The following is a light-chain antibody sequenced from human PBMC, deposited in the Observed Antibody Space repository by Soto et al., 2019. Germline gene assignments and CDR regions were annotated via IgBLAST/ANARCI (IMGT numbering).Light chain of an antibody. CDR3: QQHNNWPKWT. CDR1: QSVGNN. J-gene: IGKJ1*01. V-gene: IGKV3-15*01. Sequence: ETVMTQSPATMSVSPGERATLAFSASQSVGNNLAWYQQRPGQAPRLLIYGASIRATGIPARFSGSGSGTEFTLTISSLQSEDFAVYYCQQHNNWPKWTFGQGTKVDIK. CDR2: GAS.